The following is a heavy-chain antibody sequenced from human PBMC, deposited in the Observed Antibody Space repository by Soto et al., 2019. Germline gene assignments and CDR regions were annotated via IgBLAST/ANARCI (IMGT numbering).Heavy chain of an antibody. Sequence: QVQLVESGGGLVKPGGSLRLSCAASGFTFSDYYMSWIRQAPGKGLEWVSYISSSGSTIYYADSVKGRFTISRDNAKNPLQLQLNSLRAEATAEYYCARDHGVLLWLGENSRGDYFDYWGQGTLVTVSS. D-gene: IGHD3-10*01. V-gene: IGHV3-11*01. J-gene: IGHJ4*02. CDR2: ISSSGSTI. CDR1: GFTFSDYY. CDR3: ARDHGVLLWLGENSRGDYFDY.